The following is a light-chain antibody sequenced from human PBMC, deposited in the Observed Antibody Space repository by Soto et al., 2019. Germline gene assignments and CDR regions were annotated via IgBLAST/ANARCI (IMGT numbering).Light chain of an antibody. V-gene: IGKV4-1*01. CDR1: QSVLYDSNNKNY. Sequence: DFVMTQSPDSLAVSLGERATINCKSSQSVLYDSNNKNYLAWYQQKPGQPPKLLIYWASTRESGVPDRFSGSGSGTDFTLTISSLQAEDVAVYYCQQHYDIPLTLGGGTKVDIK. CDR3: QQHYDIPLT. CDR2: WAS. J-gene: IGKJ4*01.